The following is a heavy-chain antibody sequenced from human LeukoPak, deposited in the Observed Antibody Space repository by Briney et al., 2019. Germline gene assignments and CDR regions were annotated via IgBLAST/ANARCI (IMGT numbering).Heavy chain of an antibody. V-gene: IGHV4-59*12. CDR1: GGSISIYY. CDR2: IYYSGST. D-gene: IGHD3-3*01. CDR3: ARGPKYYDFWSGYYTYYGMDV. Sequence: PSETLSLTCTVSGGSISIYYWNWIRQPPGKGLEWIGYIYYSGSTNYNPSLKSRVTISVDTSKNQFSLKLSSVTAADTAVYYCARGPKYYDFWSGYYTYYGMDVWGQGTTVTVSS. J-gene: IGHJ6*02.